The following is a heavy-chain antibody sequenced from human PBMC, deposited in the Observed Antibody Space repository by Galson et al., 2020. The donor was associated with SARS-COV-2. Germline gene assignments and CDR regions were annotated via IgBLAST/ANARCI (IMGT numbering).Heavy chain of an antibody. D-gene: IGHD2-15*01. CDR2: IFFDGSEK. J-gene: IGHJ4*02. CDR3: ARDGQSSRWWGGAY. CDR1: GFTFSDHA. Sequence: GESLKISCAASGFTFSDHAMHWVRQAPGKGLEWVAQIFFDGSEKYYGDSVRGRFTISRDSSKNTVYLQMNNLRVDDTAVYYSARDGQSSRWWGGAYGGQGTLLTVAS. V-gene: IGHV3-33*01.